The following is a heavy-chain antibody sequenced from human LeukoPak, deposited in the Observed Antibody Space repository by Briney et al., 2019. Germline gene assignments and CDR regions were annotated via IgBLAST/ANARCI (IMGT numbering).Heavy chain of an antibody. CDR1: GFTFSNAW. J-gene: IGHJ4*02. V-gene: IGHV3-15*01. Sequence: PGGSLRLSCAASGFTFSNAWMSWVRQAPGKGLKWVGRIKSKTDGGTTDYAAPVKGRFTISRDDSKNTLYLQMNSLKTEDTAVYYCTTDGTYYSSSWYGDYWGQGTLVTVSS. D-gene: IGHD6-13*01. CDR3: TTDGTYYSSSWYGDY. CDR2: IKSKTDGGTT.